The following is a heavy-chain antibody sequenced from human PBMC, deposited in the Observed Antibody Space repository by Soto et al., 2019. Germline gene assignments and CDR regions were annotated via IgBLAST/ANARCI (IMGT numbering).Heavy chain of an antibody. Sequence: SVKVSCKASGGTFGNHAISWVRQAPGQGLEWLGGIIPVLGVGDNAQNFQGRVTITADASTSTAYLELSSLRSEDTALYYCAREAGYTYGYLVDYWGQGTLVTVSX. V-gene: IGHV1-69*10. D-gene: IGHD5-18*01. CDR1: GGTFGNHA. J-gene: IGHJ4*02. CDR3: AREAGYTYGYLVDY. CDR2: IIPVLGVG.